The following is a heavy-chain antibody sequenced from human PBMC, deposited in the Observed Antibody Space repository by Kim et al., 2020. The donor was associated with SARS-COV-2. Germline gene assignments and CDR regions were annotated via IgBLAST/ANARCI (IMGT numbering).Heavy chain of an antibody. D-gene: IGHD2-2*01. CDR2: ISYDGSNK. CDR1: GFTFSSYA. Sequence: GGSLRLSCAASGFTFSSYAMHWVRQAPGKGLEWVAVISYDGSNKYYADSVKGRFTISRDNSKNTLYLQMNSLRAEDTAVYYCARIDGVYCSSTSCSDYWGQGTLVTVSS. V-gene: IGHV3-30-3*01. CDR3: ARIDGVYCSSTSCSDY. J-gene: IGHJ4*02.